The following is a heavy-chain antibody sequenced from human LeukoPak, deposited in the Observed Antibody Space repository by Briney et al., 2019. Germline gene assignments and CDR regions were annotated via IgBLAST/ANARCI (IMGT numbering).Heavy chain of an antibody. Sequence: GGSLRLSCAASGFTFSSYEMNWVRQAPGKGLEWVSTISGNAAATYYGDSVKGRFTISRDNSRNTLYLQMNSLRAEDTAIYYCAKDRTHRRYYDSTGYYNQYDYWGQGALVTVSS. V-gene: IGHV3-23*01. D-gene: IGHD3-22*01. CDR3: AKDRTHRRYYDSTGYYNQYDY. CDR1: GFTFSSYE. CDR2: ISGNAAAT. J-gene: IGHJ4*02.